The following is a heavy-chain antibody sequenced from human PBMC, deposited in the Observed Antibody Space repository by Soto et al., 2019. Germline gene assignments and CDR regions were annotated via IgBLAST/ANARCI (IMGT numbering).Heavy chain of an antibody. V-gene: IGHV3-23*01. D-gene: IGHD2-15*01. CDR3: ARTYCSGGSCYRPPPWFDP. CDR2: ISGSGGST. Sequence: PGGSLRLSCAASGFTLSSYAMSWVRQAPGKGLEWVSAISGSGGSTYYADSVKGRFTISRDNSKNTLYLQMNSLRAEDTAVYYCARTYCSGGSCYRPPPWFDPWGQGTLVTVSS. J-gene: IGHJ5*02. CDR1: GFTLSSYA.